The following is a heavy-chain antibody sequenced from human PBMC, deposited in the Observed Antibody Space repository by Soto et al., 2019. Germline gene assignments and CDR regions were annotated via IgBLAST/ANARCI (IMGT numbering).Heavy chain of an antibody. J-gene: IGHJ6*02. CDR1: GFSLSTSGVG. CDR2: IYWDDDK. CDR3: AHSTGYCTNGVCYTVYYGTDV. D-gene: IGHD2-8*01. Sequence: SGPTLVNPTQTLTLTCTFSGFSLSTSGVGVGWIRQPPGKALEWLALIYWDDDKRYSPSLKSRLTITKDTSKNQVVLTMTNMDPVDTATYYCAHSTGYCTNGVCYTVYYGTDVWGQGTTVTVSS. V-gene: IGHV2-5*02.